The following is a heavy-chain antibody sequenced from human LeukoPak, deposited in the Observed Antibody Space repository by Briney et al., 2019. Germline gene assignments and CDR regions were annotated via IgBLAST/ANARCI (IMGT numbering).Heavy chain of an antibody. J-gene: IGHJ6*03. CDR1: GYTFTSYY. CDR3: ARDLGTGYSYDLYMDV. V-gene: IGHV1-46*01. CDR2: INPSGGST. Sequence: ASVKVSCKASGYTFTSYYIHWVRQAPGQGLEWMGIINPSGGSTSYAQKFQGRVTMTRDTSTSTVYMELSSLRSEDTAVYYCARDLGTGYSYDLYMDVWGKGTTVTISS. D-gene: IGHD5-18*01.